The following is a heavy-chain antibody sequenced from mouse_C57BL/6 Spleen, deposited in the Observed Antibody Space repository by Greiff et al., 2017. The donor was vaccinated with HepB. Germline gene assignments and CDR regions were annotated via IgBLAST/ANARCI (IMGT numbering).Heavy chain of an antibody. D-gene: IGHD2-3*01. Sequence: QVQLQQSGPELVKPGASVKISCKASGYAFSSSWMNWVKQRPGKGLEWIGRIYPGDGDTNYNGKFKGKATLTADKSSSTAYMQLSSLTSEDSAVYFCARGIYDGYYEAMDYWGQGTSVTVSS. J-gene: IGHJ4*01. CDR3: ARGIYDGYYEAMDY. V-gene: IGHV1-82*01. CDR2: IYPGDGDT. CDR1: GYAFSSSW.